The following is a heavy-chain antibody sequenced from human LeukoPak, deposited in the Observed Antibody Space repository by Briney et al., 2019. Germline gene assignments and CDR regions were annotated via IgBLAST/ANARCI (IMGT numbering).Heavy chain of an antibody. D-gene: IGHD3-22*01. CDR2: IYYSGTT. J-gene: IGHJ4*01. Sequence: SQTLSLTSTVSGGATTSVDYSRSWVRQPPGKGPEWIGYIYYSGTTYYNPSLKSRVTISVDTSKNQFSLKLNSVTAADTAVYYCARKRYDDPYFFDYWGQGTLVTVSS. CDR3: ARKRYDDPYFFDY. CDR1: GGATTSVDYS. V-gene: IGHV4-30-4*01.